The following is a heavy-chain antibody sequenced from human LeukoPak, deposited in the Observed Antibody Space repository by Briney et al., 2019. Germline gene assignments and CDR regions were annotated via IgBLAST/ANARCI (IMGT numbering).Heavy chain of an antibody. J-gene: IGHJ4*02. CDR3: ARDVRRLRFVFDH. V-gene: IGHV3-48*02. CDR1: GFTFSDYS. CDR2: ISSSSSTV. Sequence: GGSLRLSCAASGFTFSDYSMIWVRQAPGKGLEWVSYISSSSSTVYYADSVKGRFTISRDNAKNSLYLQMNSLRDEDTAVYYCARDVRRLRFVFDHWGQGIPVTVSS. D-gene: IGHD5-12*01.